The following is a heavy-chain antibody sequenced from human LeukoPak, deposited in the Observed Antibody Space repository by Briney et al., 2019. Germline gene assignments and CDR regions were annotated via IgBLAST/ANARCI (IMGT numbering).Heavy chain of an antibody. CDR3: ARFYYYDTTGYPYYYMDV. CDR2: IYHSGST. J-gene: IGHJ6*03. CDR1: GSSINSDYY. D-gene: IGHD3-22*01. V-gene: IGHV4-38-2*01. Sequence: SEALSLTCAVSGSSINSDYYWGWIRQSPDKGLEWIGIIYHSGSTYYNPSLKSRFTISVDTSKNQFSLKVTSVTAADTAVYYCARFYYYDTTGYPYYYMDVWGKGTTVTVSS.